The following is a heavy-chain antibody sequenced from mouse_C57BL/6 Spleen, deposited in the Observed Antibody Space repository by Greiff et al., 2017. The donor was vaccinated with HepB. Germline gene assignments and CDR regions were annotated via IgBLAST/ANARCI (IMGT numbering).Heavy chain of an antibody. CDR1: GFTFGDYG. J-gene: IGHJ2*01. CDR3: AREGNYVYFDY. CDR2: ISSGSSTI. V-gene: IGHV5-17*01. Sequence: DVQLVESGGGLVKPGGSLKLSCAASGFTFGDYGMHWVRQAPEKGLEWVAYISSGSSTIYYADTVKGRFTISRDNAKNTLFLQMTSLRSEDTAMYYCAREGNYVYFDYWGQGTTLTVSS. D-gene: IGHD2-1*01.